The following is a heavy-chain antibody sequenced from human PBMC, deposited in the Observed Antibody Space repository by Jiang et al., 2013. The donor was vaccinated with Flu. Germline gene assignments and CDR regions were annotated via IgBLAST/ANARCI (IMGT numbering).Heavy chain of an antibody. J-gene: IGHJ4*02. D-gene: IGHD6-13*01. CDR1: GYTFTSYG. CDR3: ARDRGGNSSSWYVGFAY. Sequence: SGAEVKKPGASVKVSCKASGYTFTSYGISWVRQAPGQGLEWMGWISAYNGNTNYAQKLQGRVTMTTDTSTSTAYMELRSLRSDDTAVYYCARDRGGNSSSWYVGFAYWGQGTLVTVSS. V-gene: IGHV1-18*04. CDR2: ISAYNGNT.